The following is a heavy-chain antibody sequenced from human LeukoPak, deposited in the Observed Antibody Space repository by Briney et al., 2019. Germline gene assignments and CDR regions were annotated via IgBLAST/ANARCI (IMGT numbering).Heavy chain of an antibody. V-gene: IGHV4-4*07. CDR1: GGFISSYY. CDR3: ARDRSEYYYDSSGYYYDYYYYMDV. Sequence: SETLSLTCTVSGGFISSYYWSWIRHPAGKGLEWIGRIYTSGSHNYNPSLKSRVTMSVDTSKNQFSLKLSSVTAADTAVYYCARDRSEYYYDSSGYYYDYYYYMDVWGKGTTVTVSS. CDR2: IYTSGSH. D-gene: IGHD3-22*01. J-gene: IGHJ6*03.